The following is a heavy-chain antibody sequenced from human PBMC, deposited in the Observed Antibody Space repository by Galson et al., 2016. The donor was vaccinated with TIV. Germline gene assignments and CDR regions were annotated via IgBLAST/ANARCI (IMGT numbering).Heavy chain of an antibody. V-gene: IGHV4-38-2*02. CDR1: GFSIKSGYF. CDR3: IREGSTVTMHHYFGMDV. D-gene: IGHD4-17*01. J-gene: IGHJ6*02. Sequence: LSLTCVFSGFSIKSGYFWGWIRQPPGKGLQWIGSIYESGTTYSNPSLKSRLTMSVDTSKNQFSLKLSSVTAADTAVYYCIREGSTVTMHHYFGMDVWGQGTSVTVSS. CDR2: IYESGTT.